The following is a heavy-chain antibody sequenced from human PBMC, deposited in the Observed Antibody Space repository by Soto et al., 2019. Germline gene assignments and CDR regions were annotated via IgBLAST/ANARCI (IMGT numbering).Heavy chain of an antibody. J-gene: IGHJ6*02. Sequence: QVQLMQSGGGLVKPGGSLRISCAASGSMFSDYYMTWIRQTPLKGLEWVSYISTSSDTTYADSVRGRFTIYRDNARNSLYLKMNSLRAEDSAVYYCARGHYTMDVWGQGTTVTVS. V-gene: IGHV3-11*03. CDR2: ISTSSDT. CDR1: GSMFSDYY. CDR3: ARGHYTMDV.